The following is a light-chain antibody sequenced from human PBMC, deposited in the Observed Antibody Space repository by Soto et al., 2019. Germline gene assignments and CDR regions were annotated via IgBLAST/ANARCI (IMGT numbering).Light chain of an antibody. CDR2: KAS. V-gene: IGKV1-5*03. CDR3: QQYNSYWR. CDR1: QSISSW. J-gene: IGKJ1*01. Sequence: DMHMTRSPSTHSASVGDRVTITCRASQSISSWLAWYQQKPGKAPKLLIYKASSLESGVPSRVSGSGSGTEFTLTISSLLPDDFATYFCQQYNSYWRFGQGTKV.